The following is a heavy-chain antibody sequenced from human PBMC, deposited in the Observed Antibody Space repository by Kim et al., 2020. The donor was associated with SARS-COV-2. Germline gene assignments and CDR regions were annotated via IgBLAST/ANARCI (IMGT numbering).Heavy chain of an antibody. D-gene: IGHD2-21*02. CDR2: ISSSSSYI. Sequence: GGSLRLSCAASGFTFSSYSMNWVRQAPGKGLEWVSSISSSSSYIYYADSVKGRFTISRDNAKNSLYLQMNSLRAEDTAVYYRARGSYCGGDCYSSKSPPDYWGQGTLVTVSS. J-gene: IGHJ4*02. CDR1: GFTFSSYS. V-gene: IGHV3-21*01. CDR3: ARGSYCGGDCYSSKSPPDY.